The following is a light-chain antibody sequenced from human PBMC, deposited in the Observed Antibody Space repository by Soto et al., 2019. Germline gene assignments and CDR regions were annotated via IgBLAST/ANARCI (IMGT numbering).Light chain of an antibody. V-gene: IGKV3-11*01. Sequence: EIVLTQSPATLSLSPGERATLSCRASQSVSSYLAWYQQKPGQAPRLLIYDASNRATGIPARFSGSGSGTDFTLPISSLEPEDFAVYYCQQRSKLFTFGPGTKVDIK. CDR3: QQRSKLFT. CDR1: QSVSSY. J-gene: IGKJ3*01. CDR2: DAS.